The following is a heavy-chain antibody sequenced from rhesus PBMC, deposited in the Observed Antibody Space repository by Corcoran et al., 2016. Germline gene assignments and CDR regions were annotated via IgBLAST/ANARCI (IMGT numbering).Heavy chain of an antibody. CDR1: GYSISSGYY. Sequence: QVQLQESGPGLVKPSETLSLTCAVSGYSISSGYYWGWIRQPPGKGLEWIGSIYGSGGSNYLNPSLKIRVTLSVDTSKNQFSLKRSSVTAADTAVYYCARVGSSWSEWDTVGTEWYFDLWGPGTPITISS. V-gene: IGHV4S14*01. J-gene: IGHJ2*01. CDR2: IYGSGGSN. D-gene: IGHD5-42*01. CDR3: ARVGSSWSEWDTVGTEWYFDL.